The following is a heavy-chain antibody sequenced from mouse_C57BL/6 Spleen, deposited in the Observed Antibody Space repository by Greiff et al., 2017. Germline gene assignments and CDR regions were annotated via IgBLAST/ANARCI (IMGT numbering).Heavy chain of an antibody. J-gene: IGHJ2*01. Sequence: QVQLQQPGAELVKPGASVKLSFKASGYTFTSYWMPWVKQRPGQGLEWIGEIDPSDSYTNYNQKFKGKATLTVDTSSSTAYMQLSSLTSEDSAVYYCARWGYYGSSYYFDYWGQGTTLTVSS. V-gene: IGHV1-50*01. CDR2: IDPSDSYT. CDR1: GYTFTSYW. CDR3: ARWGYYGSSYYFDY. D-gene: IGHD1-1*01.